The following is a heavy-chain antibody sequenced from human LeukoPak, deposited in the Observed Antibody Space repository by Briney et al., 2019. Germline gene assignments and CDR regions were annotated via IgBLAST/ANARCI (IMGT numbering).Heavy chain of an antibody. CDR3: AKDSLRFGSGYYDYYYGMDV. Sequence: GGSLRLSCAASGFTFSDYGIHWVRQAPGKGLEWVAVIWYDGTNRYYTDSVKGRFIISRDNSKNTLYLQMNSLRAEDTAVYYCAKDSLRFGSGYYDYYYGMDVWGQGTTVTVSS. CDR1: GFTFSDYG. V-gene: IGHV3-30*02. CDR2: IWYDGTNR. J-gene: IGHJ6*02. D-gene: IGHD3-22*01.